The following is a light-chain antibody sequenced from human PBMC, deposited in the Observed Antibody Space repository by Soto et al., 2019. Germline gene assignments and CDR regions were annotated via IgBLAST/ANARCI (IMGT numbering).Light chain of an antibody. V-gene: IGKV1-39*01. Sequence: DIQMTQSPSSLSASVGDRVTITCRASQSISIYLNWYQQTPGKPPKLLIYGASTLQSGVPSRFSGSASVTDFTLTISSLQPEDFATYYCQQTSSPPWTFGQGTKVEIK. J-gene: IGKJ1*01. CDR3: QQTSSPPWT. CDR2: GAS. CDR1: QSISIY.